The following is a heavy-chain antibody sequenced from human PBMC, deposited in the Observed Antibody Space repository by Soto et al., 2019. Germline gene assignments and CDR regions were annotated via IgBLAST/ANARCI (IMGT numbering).Heavy chain of an antibody. J-gene: IGHJ6*02. CDR3: AKARAAGVYYYYGMDV. CDR2: ISYDGSNK. V-gene: IGHV3-30*18. CDR1: GFTFSSYG. Sequence: GGSLRLSCAASGFTFSSYGMHWVRQAPGKGLEWVAVISYDGSNKYYADSVKGRFTISRDNSKNTLYLQMNSLRAEDTAVYYCAKARAAGVYYYYGMDVWGQGTTVTVSS. D-gene: IGHD6-13*01.